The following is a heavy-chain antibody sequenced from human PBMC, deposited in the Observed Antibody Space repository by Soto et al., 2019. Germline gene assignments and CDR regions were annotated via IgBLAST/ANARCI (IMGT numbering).Heavy chain of an antibody. V-gene: IGHV1-46*01. Sequence: GASVKVSCKASGYTFTNCYIHWARQAPGQGLELMAYIDPAGGSAKYEPQFQGRVTVTRDTSTTTVDMELASLTSEDTALYYCARATSDGGGYSRLDPWGQGTLVTGSS. CDR3: ARATSDGGGYSRLDP. CDR2: IDPAGGSA. J-gene: IGHJ5*02. CDR1: GYTFTNCY. D-gene: IGHD2-21*02.